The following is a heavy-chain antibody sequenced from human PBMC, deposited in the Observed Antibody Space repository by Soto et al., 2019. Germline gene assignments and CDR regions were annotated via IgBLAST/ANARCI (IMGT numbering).Heavy chain of an antibody. CDR1: GYTFTSYG. D-gene: IGHD3-22*01. V-gene: IGHV1-18*01. CDR2: ISAYNSNT. Sequence: ASVKVSCKASGYTFTSYGISWVRQAPGQGLERMGWISAYNSNTNYAQKLQDRVTMTTDTSTSTAYMELRSLRSDDTAVYYCSRDLFYYDSSGYSNWFDPWGQGTLVTVSS. CDR3: SRDLFYYDSSGYSNWFDP. J-gene: IGHJ5*02.